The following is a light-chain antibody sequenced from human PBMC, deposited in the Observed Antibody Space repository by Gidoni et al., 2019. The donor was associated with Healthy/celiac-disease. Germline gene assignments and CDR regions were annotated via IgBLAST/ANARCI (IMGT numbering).Light chain of an antibody. CDR2: AAS. CDR3: QKYNSALFT. J-gene: IGKJ3*01. Sequence: DIQMTQSPSSLSSSVGDRVTITCRASQGISNYLACYQQKPGKVPKLLIYAASTLQSGVPSRFSGSGSGTDFTLTISSLQPEDVATYYCQKYNSALFTFGPGTKVDIK. CDR1: QGISNY. V-gene: IGKV1-27*01.